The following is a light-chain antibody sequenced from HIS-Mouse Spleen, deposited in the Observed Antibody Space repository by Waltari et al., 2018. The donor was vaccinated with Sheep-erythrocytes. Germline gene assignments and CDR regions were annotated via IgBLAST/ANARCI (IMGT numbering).Light chain of an antibody. J-gene: IGLJ2*01. V-gene: IGLV2-23*01. CDR1: SSDVGSYNL. CDR2: EGS. CDR3: CSYAGSSTLV. Sequence: QSALPQPASVSGSPGQSTPIPCTGTSSDVGSYNLVSWYQPHPGKAPKLMIYEGSKRPSGVSNRFSGSKSGNTASLTISGLQAEDEADYYCCSYAGSSTLVFGGGTKLTVL.